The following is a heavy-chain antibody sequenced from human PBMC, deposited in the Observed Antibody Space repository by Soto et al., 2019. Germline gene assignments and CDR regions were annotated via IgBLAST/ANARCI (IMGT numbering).Heavy chain of an antibody. CDR2: IYYSGST. Sequence: SETLSLTCTVSGGSVSSGSYYWSWIRQPPGKGLEWIGYIYYSGSTNYNPSLKSRVTISVDTSKNQFSLKLSSVTAADTAVYYCARGRGDYYDSSGRAIDYWGQGTLVTVSS. CDR1: GGSVSSGSYY. V-gene: IGHV4-61*01. CDR3: ARGRGDYYDSSGRAIDY. J-gene: IGHJ4*02. D-gene: IGHD3-22*01.